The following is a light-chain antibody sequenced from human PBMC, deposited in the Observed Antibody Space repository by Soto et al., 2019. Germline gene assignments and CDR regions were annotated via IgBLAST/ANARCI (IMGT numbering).Light chain of an antibody. CDR3: QQLDSYPSLT. CDR1: QGISSY. V-gene: IGKV1-9*01. J-gene: IGKJ4*01. Sequence: IQLTQSPSSLSASVGDRVTITCRASQGISSYLAWYQQKPGRAPKLLIYAASTLESGVPSWFSGSGSGTDFILTISSLQPEDFATYYCQQLDSYPSLTFGGGTKVEIK. CDR2: AAS.